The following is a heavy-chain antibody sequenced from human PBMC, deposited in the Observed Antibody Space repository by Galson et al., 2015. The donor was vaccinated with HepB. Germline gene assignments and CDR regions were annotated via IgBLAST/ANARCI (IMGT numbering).Heavy chain of an antibody. D-gene: IGHD2-21*02. Sequence: SLRLSCAASGFTFSSYAMHWVRQAPGKGLEWVAVISYDGSNKYYADSVKGRFTISRDNSKNTLYLQMNSLRAEDTAVYYCARDEEDIVVVTATQGAFDIWGQGTMVTVSS. CDR3: ARDEEDIVVVTATQGAFDI. CDR2: ISYDGSNK. V-gene: IGHV3-30*04. CDR1: GFTFSSYA. J-gene: IGHJ3*02.